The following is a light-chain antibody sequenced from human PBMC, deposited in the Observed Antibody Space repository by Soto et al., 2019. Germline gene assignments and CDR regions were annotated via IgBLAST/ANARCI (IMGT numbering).Light chain of an antibody. J-gene: IGLJ3*02. V-gene: IGLV2-14*01. CDR3: SSFTSSSTLEV. Sequence: QSVLTQPASVSGSPGQSITISCTGTSSDVGGYNYVSWYQQHPGKAPKLLISDVSNRPSGVSNRFSGSKSGNTASLTISGLQAEDEADYYCSSFTSSSTLEVFGGGTKVTVL. CDR2: DVS. CDR1: SSDVGGYNY.